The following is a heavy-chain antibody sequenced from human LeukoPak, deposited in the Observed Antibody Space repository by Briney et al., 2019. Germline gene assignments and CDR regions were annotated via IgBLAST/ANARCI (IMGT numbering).Heavy chain of an antibody. V-gene: IGHV4-34*01. Sequence: PSETLSLTCAVYGGSFSDYYWSWIRQPPGKGLEWIGEINHSGSTNYNPSLKSRVTISVDTSNNQFSLKLSSVTAADTAVYYCTSFYGSGSPTSFFDYWGQGTLVTVSS. CDR1: GGSFSDYY. CDR3: TSFYGSGSPTSFFDY. J-gene: IGHJ4*02. D-gene: IGHD3-10*01. CDR2: INHSGST.